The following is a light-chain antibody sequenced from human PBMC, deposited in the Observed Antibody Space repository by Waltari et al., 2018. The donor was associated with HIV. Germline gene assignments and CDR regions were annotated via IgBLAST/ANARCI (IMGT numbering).Light chain of an antibody. CDR1: QSIGNW. V-gene: IGKV1-5*03. Sequence: DIQMTQSPSTLSAYVGVRVTITCRASQSIGNWLAWYQQKPGRAPKVLIYKASSLQSGVPSRFSGRGSETEFTLTISSLQPDDFATYYCQQISSASRTFGGGTKVEIK. J-gene: IGKJ4*01. CDR3: QQISSASRT. CDR2: KAS.